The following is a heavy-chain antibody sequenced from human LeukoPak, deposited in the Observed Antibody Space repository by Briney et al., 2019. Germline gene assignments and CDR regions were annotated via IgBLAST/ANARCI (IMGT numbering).Heavy chain of an antibody. CDR1: GYTFASDY. Sequence: SRKPASKVDGYTFASDYIEWVRQAPSQRNKWMGIINPSGGSTSYAQKFQGRVTMTRDTSTSTVYMELSSLRSEDTAVYYCARDLRIQQQLLDIYYGMDVWGQGTTVTVSS. J-gene: IGHJ6*02. CDR2: INPSGGST. D-gene: IGHD6-13*01. CDR3: ARDLRIQQQLLDIYYGMDV. V-gene: IGHV1-46*01.